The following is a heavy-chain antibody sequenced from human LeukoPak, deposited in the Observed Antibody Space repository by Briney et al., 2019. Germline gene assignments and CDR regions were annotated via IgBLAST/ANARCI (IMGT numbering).Heavy chain of an antibody. CDR2: ISSNGGST. V-gene: IGHV3-64*01. Sequence: GGSLRLSCAASGFTFSSYAMHWVRQAPGKGLEYVSAISSNGGSTYYANSVKGRFTISRDNSKNTLYLQMGSLRAEDMAVYYCAGGSGSYPPSLALDWGQGTLVTVSS. CDR1: GFTFSSYA. J-gene: IGHJ4*02. CDR3: AGGSGSYPPSLALD. D-gene: IGHD1-26*01.